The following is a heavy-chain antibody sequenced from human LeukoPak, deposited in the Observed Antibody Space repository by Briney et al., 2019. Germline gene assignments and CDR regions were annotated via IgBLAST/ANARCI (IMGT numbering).Heavy chain of an antibody. CDR1: GFTFSSYA. J-gene: IGHJ6*02. V-gene: IGHV3-30-3*01. CDR2: ISYDGSNK. Sequence: TGGSLRLSCAASGFTFSSYAMHWVRQAPGKGLEWVAVISYDGSNKYYADSVKGRFTISRDNSKNTLYLQMNSLRAEDTAVYYCARDHHGMDVRGQGTTVTVSS. CDR3: ARDHHGMDV.